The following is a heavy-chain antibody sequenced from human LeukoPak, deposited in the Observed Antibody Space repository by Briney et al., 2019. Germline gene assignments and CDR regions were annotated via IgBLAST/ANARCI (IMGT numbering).Heavy chain of an antibody. CDR3: ARALWPYYFDY. CDR1: GFTFSSNG. Sequence: GGSLRLSCAASGFTFSSNGMHWVRQAPGKGLEWVAIIWYVGSNEYYADSVKGRFTISRDNSKNTLYLQMNSLRAEDTAVYYCARALWPYYFDYWGQGTLVTVSS. D-gene: IGHD2-21*01. CDR2: IWYVGSNE. V-gene: IGHV3-33*01. J-gene: IGHJ4*02.